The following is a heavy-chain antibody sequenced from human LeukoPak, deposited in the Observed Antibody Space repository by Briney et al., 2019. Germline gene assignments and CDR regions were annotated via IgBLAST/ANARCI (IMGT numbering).Heavy chain of an antibody. CDR2: LSWNSGSI. V-gene: IGHV3-9*01. CDR1: GFTFDDYA. CDR3: AKDGSSSGWYNSFDY. Sequence: GRSLRLSCAASGFTFDDYAMHWVRQAPGKGLEWVSGLSWNSGSIGYADSVKGRFTISRDNSKNTLYLQMNSLRAEDTAVYYCAKDGSSSGWYNSFDYWGQGTLVTVSS. D-gene: IGHD6-19*01. J-gene: IGHJ4*02.